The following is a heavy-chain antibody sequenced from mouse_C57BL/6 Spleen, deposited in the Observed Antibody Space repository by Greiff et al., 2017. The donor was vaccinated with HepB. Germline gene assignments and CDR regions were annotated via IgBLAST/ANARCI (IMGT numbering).Heavy chain of an antibody. D-gene: IGHD2-1*01. Sequence: EVQLQESGPELVKPGASVKIPCKASGYTFTDYNMDWVKQSHGKSLEWIGDINPNNGGTIYNQKFKGKATLTVDKSSSTAYMELRSLTSEDTAVYYCVSGNPWFAYWGQGTLVTVSA. CDR3: VSGNPWFAY. CDR2: INPNNGGT. V-gene: IGHV1-18*01. J-gene: IGHJ3*01. CDR1: GYTFTDYN.